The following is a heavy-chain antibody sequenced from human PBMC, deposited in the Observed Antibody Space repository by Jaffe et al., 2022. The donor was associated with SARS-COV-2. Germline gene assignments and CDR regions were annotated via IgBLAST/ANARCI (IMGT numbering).Heavy chain of an antibody. CDR1: GGSISSRSYQ. D-gene: IGHD5-12*01. J-gene: IGHJ4*02. CDR2: TSYSGTT. Sequence: QLQLQESGPGLVKPSETLSLTCTVSGGSISSRSYQWGWIRQPPGKGLEWIGSTSYSGTTYYNPSLKSRVTMSVDTSKKQFSLKLSSVTAADTALYYCARHNEWGFSGNYYIDYWGQGTLVTVSS. V-gene: IGHV4-39*01. CDR3: ARHNEWGFSGNYYIDY.